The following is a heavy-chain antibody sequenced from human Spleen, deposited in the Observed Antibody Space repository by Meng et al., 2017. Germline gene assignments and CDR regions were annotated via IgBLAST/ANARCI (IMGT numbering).Heavy chain of an antibody. V-gene: IGHV4-34*01. CDR1: GGSFSDYY. D-gene: IGHD3-10*01. Sequence: GSLRLSCVVSGGSFSDYYWSWIRQPPGKGLEWIGEINHSGSTNYNPSLESRATISVDTSQNNLSLKLSSVTAADSAVYYCARDYYYGSGSYLSYYYYYYGMDVWGQGTTVTVSS. J-gene: IGHJ6*02. CDR3: ARDYYYGSGSYLSYYYYYYGMDV. CDR2: INHSGST.